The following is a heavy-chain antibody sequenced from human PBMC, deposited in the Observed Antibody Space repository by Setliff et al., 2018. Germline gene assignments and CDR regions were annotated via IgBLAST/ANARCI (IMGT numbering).Heavy chain of an antibody. CDR2: IYYSGST. CDR1: GGSIDSGDYY. D-gene: IGHD6-19*01. Sequence: KPSETLSLTCTVSGGSIDSGDYYWNWIRQPPGKGLEWIGYIYYSGSTYYSPSLKSRVTISLDTSRNQFSLKLNSVTAADTALYFCAREVAGTYNYFDLWGQGTLVTVSS. CDR3: AREVAGTYNYFDL. V-gene: IGHV4-30-4*08. J-gene: IGHJ5*02.